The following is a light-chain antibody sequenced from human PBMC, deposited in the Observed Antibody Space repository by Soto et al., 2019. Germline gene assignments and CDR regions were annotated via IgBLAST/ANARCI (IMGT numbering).Light chain of an antibody. CDR1: SGSIAHNY. V-gene: IGLV6-57*04. J-gene: IGLJ2*01. Sequence: NFMLTQPHSVSEAPGKTVTISCTRSSGSIAHNYVQWYQQRPGSAPTTLIYEDNERPSGVPDRFSGSIDSSSNSASLTISGLTTEDEADYYRQSYDSINPVVFGGGTKLTVL. CDR2: EDN. CDR3: QSYDSINPVV.